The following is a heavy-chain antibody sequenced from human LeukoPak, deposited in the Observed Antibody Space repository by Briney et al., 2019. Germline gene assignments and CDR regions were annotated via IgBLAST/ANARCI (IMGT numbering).Heavy chain of an antibody. CDR2: IKSKTDGGTT. Sequence: PGGSLRLSCAASGFTFSNAWMSWVRQAPGKGLEWVGRIKSKTDGGTTDYAAPVKGRFTISRDDSENTLYLQMNSLKTEDTAVYYCTTEDMVRGVISTYWGQGTLVTVSS. CDR3: TTEDMVRGVISTY. D-gene: IGHD3-10*01. V-gene: IGHV3-15*01. CDR1: GFTFSNAW. J-gene: IGHJ4*02.